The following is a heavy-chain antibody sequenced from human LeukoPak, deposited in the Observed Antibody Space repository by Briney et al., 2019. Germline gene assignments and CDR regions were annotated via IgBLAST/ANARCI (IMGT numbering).Heavy chain of an antibody. CDR2: KSKADGGAT. J-gene: IGHJ4*02. D-gene: IGHD3-22*01. Sequence: KSKADGGATDYAAPVKGRFTISRDDSKNTLYLQMNSLKTEDTAVYYCTTDPTVEIVVGPEDYWGQGTLVTVSS. CDR3: TTDPTVEIVVGPEDY. V-gene: IGHV3-15*01.